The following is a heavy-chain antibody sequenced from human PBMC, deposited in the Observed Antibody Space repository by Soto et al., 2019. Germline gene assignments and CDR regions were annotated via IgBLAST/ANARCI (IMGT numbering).Heavy chain of an antibody. V-gene: IGHV3-21*01. CDR2: ISGSSTYI. Sequence: EVQLVESGGGLVKPGGSLRLSCAASGFTFGTYTMNWVRQAPGKGLEWVSSISGSSTYIYYADSVKGRFTISRDNAKNSMYLQMNSLIAEDTAVYYCARDLKMRDTGMVGKIPLYYYYGMYVWGPGTTVTVSS. CDR1: GFTFGTYT. J-gene: IGHJ6*01. D-gene: IGHD5-18*01. CDR3: ARDLKMRDTGMVGKIPLYYYYGMYV.